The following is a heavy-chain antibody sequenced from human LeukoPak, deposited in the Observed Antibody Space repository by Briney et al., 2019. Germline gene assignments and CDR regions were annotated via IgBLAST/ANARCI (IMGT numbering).Heavy chain of an antibody. V-gene: IGHV3-21*01. CDR1: GFTFSTYT. CDR3: ARYRDTNYFDY. CDR2: ISSSSSYI. D-gene: IGHD4-11*01. J-gene: IGHJ4*02. Sequence: GGSLRLSCAASGFTFSTYTMNWVRQAPGEGLEWVSSISSSSSYIYYADSVKGRFTISRDNAKNSLYLQMNSLRAEDTAVYYCARYRDTNYFDYWGQGTLVTVSS.